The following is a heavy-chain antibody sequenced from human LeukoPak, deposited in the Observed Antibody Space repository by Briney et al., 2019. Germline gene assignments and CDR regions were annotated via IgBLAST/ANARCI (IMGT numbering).Heavy chain of an antibody. V-gene: IGHV1-2*02. CDR3: ARDPWYCSGGSCYPLKNRYYFDY. J-gene: IGHJ4*02. CDR1: GYTFTGYY. D-gene: IGHD2-15*01. Sequence: GASVKVSCKASGYTFTGYYMHWVRQAPGQGLEWMGWINPNSGGTNYAQKFQGRVTMTRDTSISTAYMELSRLRSDDTAVYYCARDPWYCSGGSCYPLKNRYYFDYWGQGTLVTVSS. CDR2: INPNSGGT.